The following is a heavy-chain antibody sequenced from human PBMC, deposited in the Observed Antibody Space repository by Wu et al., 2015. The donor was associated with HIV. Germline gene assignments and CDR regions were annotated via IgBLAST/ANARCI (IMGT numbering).Heavy chain of an antibody. Sequence: VQLVQSAGEVKKPGASVKVACKSSGYIFSDFGIHWVRQAPGEGLEWMGWISAQNGNTKYAQKFQGRVTMTTETSSSTAYMELKSLRSDDTAVYFCARGHYYDTSSSPMYWGPGTRVTVSS. J-gene: IGHJ4*02. D-gene: IGHD3-22*01. CDR2: ISAQNGNT. V-gene: IGHV1-18*01. CDR1: GYIFSDFG. CDR3: ARGHYYDTSSSPMY.